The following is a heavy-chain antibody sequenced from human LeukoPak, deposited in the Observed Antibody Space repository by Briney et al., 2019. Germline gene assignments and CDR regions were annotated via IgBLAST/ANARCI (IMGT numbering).Heavy chain of an antibody. CDR2: IKLDGSEK. CDR3: ARISSISYYFDY. Sequence: GGSLILSFSASGFTFSSFLMTWVRQAPGKGPELVANIKLDGSEKYYVDSVKVRFTVSRDNAKNSLYLQMNSLRAEDTAVYYCARISSISYYFDYWGLGTLVTVSS. CDR1: GFTFSSFL. V-gene: IGHV3-7*01. J-gene: IGHJ4*02.